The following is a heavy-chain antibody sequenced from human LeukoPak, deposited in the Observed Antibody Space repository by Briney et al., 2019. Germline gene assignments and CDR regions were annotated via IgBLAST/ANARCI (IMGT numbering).Heavy chain of an antibody. CDR2: IYPGDSDT. V-gene: IGHV5-51*01. Sequence: GESLKISCKGSGYSFTSYWIGWVRQMPGKGLEWMGIIYPGDSDTRYSPSFQGRVTISADKSISTAYLQWSSLKASDTAMYYCARKRKGDVYNSGFDYWGQGTLVTVSS. CDR1: GYSFTSYW. D-gene: IGHD5-24*01. J-gene: IGHJ4*02. CDR3: ARKRKGDVYNSGFDY.